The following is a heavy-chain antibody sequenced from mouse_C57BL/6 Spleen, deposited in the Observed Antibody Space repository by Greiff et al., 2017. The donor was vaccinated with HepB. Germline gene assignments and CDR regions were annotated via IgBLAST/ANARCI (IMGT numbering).Heavy chain of an antibody. Sequence: QVQLQQPGAELVKPGASVKLSCKASGYTFTSYWMHWVKQRPGQGLEWIGMIHPNSGSTNYNEKFKSKATLTVDKSSSTAYMQLSSLTAEDSAVYYCGIDSSGPAWFAYWGQGTLVTVSA. V-gene: IGHV1-64*01. CDR2: IHPNSGST. CDR1: GYTFTSYW. D-gene: IGHD3-2*02. CDR3: GIDSSGPAWFAY. J-gene: IGHJ3*01.